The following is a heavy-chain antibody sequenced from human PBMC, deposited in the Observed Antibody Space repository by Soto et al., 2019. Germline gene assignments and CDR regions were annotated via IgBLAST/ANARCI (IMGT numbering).Heavy chain of an antibody. D-gene: IGHD2-2*01. V-gene: IGHV4-34*01. CDR3: ARGPHDNIVVVPAAAYYFDY. J-gene: IGHJ4*02. CDR2: INHSGST. Sequence: SETLSLTCAVYGGSFSGYYWSWIRQPPGKGLEWIGEINHSGSTNYNPSLKSRVTISVDTSKNQFSLKLSSVTAADTAVYYCARGPHDNIVVVPAAAYYFDYWGQGTLVTVSS. CDR1: GGSFSGYY.